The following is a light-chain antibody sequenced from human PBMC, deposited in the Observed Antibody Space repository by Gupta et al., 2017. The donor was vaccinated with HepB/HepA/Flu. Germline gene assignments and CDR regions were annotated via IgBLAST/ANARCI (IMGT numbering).Light chain of an antibody. CDR3: QVWDSSSDWV. V-gene: IGLV3-21*03. CDR1: NIGSKS. J-gene: IGLJ3*02. CDR2: DDI. Sequence: SYVLTQPPSVSVAPGKTARITCGGNNIGSKSVHWYQQKPGQAHVLVVYDDIYRPSGIPERFSGSNSGNTATLTISRVEAGDEADYFCQVWDSSSDWVFGGGTKLTVL.